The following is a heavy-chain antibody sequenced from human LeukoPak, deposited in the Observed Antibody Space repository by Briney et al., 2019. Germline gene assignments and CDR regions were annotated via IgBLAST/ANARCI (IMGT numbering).Heavy chain of an antibody. CDR1: GFTFSDYY. V-gene: IGHV3-11*01. CDR2: ISSSGSTI. Sequence: GGSLRLSCAASGFTFSDYYMSWIRQAPGKGLEWVSYISSSGSTIYYAGSVKGRFTISRDNAKNSLYLQMNSLRAEDTAVYYCARGVQEREYSYGYAPPYFDYWGQGTLVTASS. J-gene: IGHJ4*02. CDR3: ARGVQEREYSYGYAPPYFDY. D-gene: IGHD5-18*01.